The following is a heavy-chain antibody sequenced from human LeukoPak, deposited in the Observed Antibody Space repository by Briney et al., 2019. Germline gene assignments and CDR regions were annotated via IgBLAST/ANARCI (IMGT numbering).Heavy chain of an antibody. V-gene: IGHV3-7*01. CDR1: GFTFSTNW. CDR2: IKQEGSET. CDR3: ARVDYYDSSGVTSDY. Sequence: GRSLRLSCAASGFTFSTNWMSWVRQAPGRWLGWVANIKQEGSETYYVDSVEGRFTISRDNAKNSLYLQMNSLRAEDTAVYYCARVDYYDSSGVTSDYWGQGTLVTVSS. J-gene: IGHJ4*02. D-gene: IGHD3-22*01.